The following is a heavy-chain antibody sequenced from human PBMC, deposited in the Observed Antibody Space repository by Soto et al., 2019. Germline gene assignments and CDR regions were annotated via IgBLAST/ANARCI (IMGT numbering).Heavy chain of an antibody. V-gene: IGHV1-69*12. CDR2: IIPIFGTA. CDR3: VGGIAVHITRRDYYGMDV. Sequence: QVQLVQSGAEVKKPGSSVKVSCKASGGTFSSYAISWVRQAPGQGLEWMGGIIPIFGTANYAQKFQGRVTITADESTSTAYMELSSLRSEDTAVYYCVGGIAVHITRRDYYGMDVWGQGTTVTVSS. J-gene: IGHJ6*02. D-gene: IGHD6-19*01. CDR1: GGTFSSYA.